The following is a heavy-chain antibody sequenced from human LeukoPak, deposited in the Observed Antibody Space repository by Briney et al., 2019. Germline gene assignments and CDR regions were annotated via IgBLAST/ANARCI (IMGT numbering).Heavy chain of an antibody. CDR2: IYYSGST. J-gene: IGHJ3*02. V-gene: IGHV4-31*03. CDR3: ARDPGAVAATGTFDI. D-gene: IGHD6-19*01. Sequence: SETLSLTCTVSGGSISSGGYYWSWIRQHPGKGLEWIGYIYYSGSTYYNPSLKSRVTISVDTSKNQFSLKLSSVTAADTAVYYCARDPGAVAATGTFDIWGQGTMVTVSS. CDR1: GGSISSGGYY.